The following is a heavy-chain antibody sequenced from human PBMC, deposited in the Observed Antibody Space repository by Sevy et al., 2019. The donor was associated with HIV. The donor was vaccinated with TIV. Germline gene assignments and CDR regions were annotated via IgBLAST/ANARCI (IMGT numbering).Heavy chain of an antibody. J-gene: IGHJ4*02. D-gene: IGHD3-22*01. CDR1: GGPISSHY. Sequence: TLSLICTVSGGPISSHYWSWIRQTPGKGLEWIGYFYYTGITNYNPSLKSRVTMSADTSPNRVSLKLSSVTAADTAVYYCARVPSPYYDSSGDLIREYYFDSWGQGTPVTVSS. CDR3: ARVPSPYYDSSGDLIREYYFDS. V-gene: IGHV4-59*11. CDR2: FYYTGIT.